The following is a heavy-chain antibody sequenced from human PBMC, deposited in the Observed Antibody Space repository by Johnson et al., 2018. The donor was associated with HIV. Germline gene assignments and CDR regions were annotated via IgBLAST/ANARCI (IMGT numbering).Heavy chain of an antibody. CDR3: ARGSRYTYDNDDVYLLHAFDF. V-gene: IGHV3-30-3*01. CDR1: GFTFSSYA. J-gene: IGHJ3*01. D-gene: IGHD3-16*01. Sequence: QVQLVESGGGLIQPGGSLRLSCAASGFTFSSYAMHWVRQAPGKGLEWVAVISYDGSNKYYADSVKGRFTISRDNSKNTLYLQMNSLRTEDTAVYYCARGSRYTYDNDDVYLLHAFDFWGQGTMVTVSS. CDR2: ISYDGSNK.